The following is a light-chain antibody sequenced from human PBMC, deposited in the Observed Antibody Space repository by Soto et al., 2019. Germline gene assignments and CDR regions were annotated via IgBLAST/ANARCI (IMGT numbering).Light chain of an antibody. CDR3: SSYTVTTTLVV. CDR1: SSDIGAFNY. CDR2: GVA. J-gene: IGLJ2*01. Sequence: QSALTQPASVSGSPGQSVTISCTGTSSDIGAFNYVSWYQHHPGKAPKLMIYGVANRPSGVSNRFSGSKSGNTASLTNSGLQAEDEASYYCSSYTVTTTLVVFGGGTKLTVL. V-gene: IGLV2-14*01.